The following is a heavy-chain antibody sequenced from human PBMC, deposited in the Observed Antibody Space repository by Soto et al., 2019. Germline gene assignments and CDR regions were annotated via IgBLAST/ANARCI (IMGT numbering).Heavy chain of an antibody. CDR2: INPNSGGT. D-gene: IGHD3-16*01. J-gene: IGHJ4*02. CDR3: AKCGCLFRAPREFLAY. CDR1: GFTFTGHY. Sequence: ASVKVSCKASGFTFTGHYIHWVGQAPGEGLEWMGWINPNSGGTSYAQKFQGRVTMTRDTFITTAYMELSRLSSDDAAVEYWAKCGCLFRAPREFLAYSGQGTLVTVSS. V-gene: IGHV1-2*02.